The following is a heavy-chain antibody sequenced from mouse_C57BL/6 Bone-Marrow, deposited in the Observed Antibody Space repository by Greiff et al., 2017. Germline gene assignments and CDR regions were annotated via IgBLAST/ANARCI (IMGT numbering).Heavy chain of an antibody. D-gene: IGHD2-1*01. V-gene: IGHV1-64*01. CDR2: IHPNSGST. J-gene: IGHJ2*02. CDR3: AREKSYGNYYFDY. Sequence: QVQLQQPGAELVKPGASVKLSCTASGYTFTSYWMHWVKQRPGQGLEWIGMIHPNSGSTNYNEKLTSKATLTVDKSSSTAYMQLSSLTSEDSAVYYCAREKSYGNYYFDYWGQGTSLTVSS. CDR1: GYTFTSYW.